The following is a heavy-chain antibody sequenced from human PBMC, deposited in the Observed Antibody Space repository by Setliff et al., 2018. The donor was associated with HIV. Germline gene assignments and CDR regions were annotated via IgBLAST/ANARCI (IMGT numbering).Heavy chain of an antibody. V-gene: IGHV1-46*01. D-gene: IGHD3-10*01. Sequence: WASVKVSCKASGYTFTSYYMHWVRQAPGQGLEWMGIINPSGGGTSYAQKFQGRVTMTRDTSTSTVYMELSSLRSEDTAVYYCARDLRLHLDDIYGSGTVYGMDVWGQGTTVTVSS. CDR1: GYTFTSYY. J-gene: IGHJ6*02. CDR3: ARDLRLHLDDIYGSGTVYGMDV. CDR2: INPSGGGT.